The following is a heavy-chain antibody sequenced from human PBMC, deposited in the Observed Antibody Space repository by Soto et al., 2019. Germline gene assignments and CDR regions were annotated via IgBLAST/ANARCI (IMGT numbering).Heavy chain of an antibody. CDR3: ARFRYCSGGSCYSPLYYYYGMDV. CDR2: IIPIFGTA. Sequence: QVQLVQSGAEVKKPGSSVKVSCKASGGTFSSYAISWVRQAPGQGLEWMGGIIPIFGTANYAQKFQGRVTITADESTSTAYMEMSSLRSEDTAVYYCARFRYCSGGSCYSPLYYYYGMDVWGQGTTVTVSS. CDR1: GGTFSSYA. V-gene: IGHV1-69*01. D-gene: IGHD2-15*01. J-gene: IGHJ6*02.